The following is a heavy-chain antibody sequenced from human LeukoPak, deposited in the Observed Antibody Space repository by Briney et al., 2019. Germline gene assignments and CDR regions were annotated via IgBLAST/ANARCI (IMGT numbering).Heavy chain of an antibody. V-gene: IGHV4-59*12. CDR1: GGSISSYY. J-gene: IGHJ5*02. D-gene: IGHD6-13*01. CDR3: AREVGKQQLANWFDP. CDR2: IYYSGST. Sequence: SSETLSLTCTVSGGSISSYYWSWIRQPPGKGLEWIGYIYYSGSTNYNPSLKSRVTISVDKSKNQFSLKLSSVTAADTAVYYCAREVGKQQLANWFDPWGQGTLVTVSS.